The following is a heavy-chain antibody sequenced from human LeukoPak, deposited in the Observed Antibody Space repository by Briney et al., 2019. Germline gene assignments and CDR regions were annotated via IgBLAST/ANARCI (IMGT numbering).Heavy chain of an antibody. CDR2: INHSGST. CDR1: GGSFSGYY. Sequence: SETLSLTCAVYGGSFSGYYWSWIRQPPGKGLEWIGEINHSGSTNYNPSLKSRVTISVDTSKNQFSLKLSSVTAADTAVYYCARGAVVATIDYWGRGTLVTVSS. V-gene: IGHV4-34*01. J-gene: IGHJ4*02. CDR3: ARGAVVATIDY. D-gene: IGHD5-12*01.